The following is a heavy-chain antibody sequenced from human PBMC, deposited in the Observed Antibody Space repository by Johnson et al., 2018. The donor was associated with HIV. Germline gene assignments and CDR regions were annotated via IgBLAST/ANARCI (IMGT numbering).Heavy chain of an antibody. CDR1: GFTFDDNG. V-gene: IGHV3-30*03. D-gene: IGHD1-14*01. CDR3: ATRDPTHRPGVFDI. J-gene: IGHJ3*02. Sequence: QVQLVESGGGVVRPGGSLRLSCAASGFTFDDNGMSWVRQAPGKGLEWVAVISYDGSNKYYADSVKGRFTISRDNSKNTLYLQMNSLRAEDTAVYYCATRDPTHRPGVFDIWGQGTMVTISS. CDR2: ISYDGSNK.